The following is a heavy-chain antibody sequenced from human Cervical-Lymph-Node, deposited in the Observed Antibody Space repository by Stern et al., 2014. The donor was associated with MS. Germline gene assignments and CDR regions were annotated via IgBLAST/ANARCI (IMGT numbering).Heavy chain of an antibody. D-gene: IGHD1-1*01. Sequence: QVQLVQSGAEIRKPGASVKISCEASGYTFTTYYIHWVRPAPGQGLEWVALFNPSGGKSTYAQRFQGRVTVTGDTSTSTVSLELTGLTSEDTAVYYCARVLSLATSDSWGQGTLVIVSS. CDR2: FNPSGGKS. J-gene: IGHJ4*02. V-gene: IGHV1-46*01. CDR1: GYTFTTYY. CDR3: ARVLSLATSDS.